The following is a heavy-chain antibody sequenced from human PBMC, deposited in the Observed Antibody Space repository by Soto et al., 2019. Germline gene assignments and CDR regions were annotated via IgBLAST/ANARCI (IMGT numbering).Heavy chain of an antibody. Sequence: GGSLRLSCAASGFTFSTYTMNWVRQAPGKGLEWISSISSGSSYIYYAGSVKGRFTISRDNAKNSLFLQMNSLRADDTAVYYCARDILSGGAYPDSCGQGTKVTVP. CDR2: ISSGSSYI. J-gene: IGHJ5*01. CDR1: GFTFSTYT. CDR3: ARDILSGGAYPDS. V-gene: IGHV3-21*01. D-gene: IGHD3-10*01.